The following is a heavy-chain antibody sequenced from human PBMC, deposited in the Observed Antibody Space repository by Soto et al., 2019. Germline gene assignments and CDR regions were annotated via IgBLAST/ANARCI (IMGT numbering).Heavy chain of an antibody. Sequence: EVQLVESGGGLVKPGGSLGLSCAASGFTFSSYSMNWVLLAPGTGLERVSAISSSSSYIYYAASVKGRFTIPRDNAMNALYLQMNSLRAVYTAVYYCVRDRTVTLTPLDAWGQGTTVTVSS. D-gene: IGHD1-1*01. CDR3: VRDRTVTLTPLDA. J-gene: IGHJ6*02. CDR1: GFTFSSYS. CDR2: ISSSSSYI. V-gene: IGHV3-21*01.